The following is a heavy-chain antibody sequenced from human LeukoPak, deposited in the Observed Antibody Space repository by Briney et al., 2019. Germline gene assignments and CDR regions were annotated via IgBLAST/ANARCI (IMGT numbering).Heavy chain of an antibody. J-gene: IGHJ3*02. CDR1: GGSISSSSYY. Sequence: PSETLSLTCTVSGGSISSSSYYWGWIRQPPGKGLEWIASMYYSGSTYYKPSLKSRVTISVDTSKNQFSLKLSSVTAADTAVYYCARGEKYYYDSSGYYEDAFDIWGQGTMVTVSS. V-gene: IGHV4-39*07. D-gene: IGHD3-22*01. CDR2: MYYSGST. CDR3: ARGEKYYYDSSGYYEDAFDI.